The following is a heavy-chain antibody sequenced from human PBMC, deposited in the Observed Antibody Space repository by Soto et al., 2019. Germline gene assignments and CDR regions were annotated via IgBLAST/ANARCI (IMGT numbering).Heavy chain of an antibody. CDR1: GFTFSSYA. CDR3: AKGDWGVAGLDWFDL. V-gene: IGHV3-23*01. Sequence: GGSLRLSCAASGFTFSSYAMSWVRQAPGKGLESVSALSGSGSSTNYADTVKGRVTISRDKSKITGYMEMNSLRAEDTAVYYCAKGDWGVAGLDWFDLWGQGTLVTVSS. D-gene: IGHD6-19*01. J-gene: IGHJ5*02. CDR2: LSGSGSST.